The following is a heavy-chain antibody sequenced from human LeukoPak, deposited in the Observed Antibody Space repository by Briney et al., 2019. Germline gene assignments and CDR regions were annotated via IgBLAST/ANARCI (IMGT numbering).Heavy chain of an antibody. CDR1: GFTFSSYA. J-gene: IGHJ6*02. V-gene: IGHV3-23*01. CDR3: ARTSGVDYYGMDV. CDR2: ISGSGGST. Sequence: PGGSLRLSCAASGFTFSSYAMRWVRQAPGKGLEWVSAISGSGGSTYYADSVKGRFTISRDNSKNTLYLQMNSLRAEDTAVYYCARTSGVDYYGMDVWGQGTTVTVSS. D-gene: IGHD3-16*01.